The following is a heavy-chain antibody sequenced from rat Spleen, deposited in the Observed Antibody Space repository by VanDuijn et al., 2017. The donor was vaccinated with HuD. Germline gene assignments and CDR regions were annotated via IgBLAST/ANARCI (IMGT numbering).Heavy chain of an antibody. CDR2: IFYDDGST. CDR3: ARRAYYGYLDF. V-gene: IGHV5-17*01. J-gene: IGHJ1*01. CDR1: GFTFSDYA. Sequence: EVQLVESGGGLVQPGRSLKLSCAASGFTFSDYAMAWVRQAPKKGLEWVATIFYDDGSTYYRDSVKGRFTISRDNTKNTQYLQVDSLRSEDTATYYCARRAYYGYLDFWGPGTMVTVSS.